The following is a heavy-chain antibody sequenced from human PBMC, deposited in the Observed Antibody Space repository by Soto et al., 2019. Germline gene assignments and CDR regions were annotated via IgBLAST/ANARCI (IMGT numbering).Heavy chain of an antibody. CDR1: GFSLSTSGVG. Sequence: ESGPTLVNPTQTLTLTCTFSGFSLSTSGVGVGWIRQPPGKALEWLALIYWDDDKRYSPSLKSRLTITKDTSKNQVVLTMTNMDPVDTATYYCAHRIAAAGTVSATNWFDPWGQGTLVTVSS. CDR2: IYWDDDK. V-gene: IGHV2-5*02. CDR3: AHRIAAAGTVSATNWFDP. J-gene: IGHJ5*02. D-gene: IGHD6-13*01.